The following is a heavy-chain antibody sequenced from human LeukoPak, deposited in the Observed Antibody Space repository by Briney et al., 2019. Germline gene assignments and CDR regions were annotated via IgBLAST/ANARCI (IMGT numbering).Heavy chain of an antibody. CDR2: IKSKSDGGTT. Sequence: GGSLRLSCAASGFTFDDYAMHWVRQAPGKGLEWVGRIKSKSDGGTTDYDTPVKGRFTISRDDSKNTVYLQMNSLKTEDTAMFYCTTYTMGAFDSWGQGTLVTVSS. CDR3: TTYTMGAFDS. CDR1: GFTFDDYA. J-gene: IGHJ4*02. V-gene: IGHV3-15*01. D-gene: IGHD3-10*01.